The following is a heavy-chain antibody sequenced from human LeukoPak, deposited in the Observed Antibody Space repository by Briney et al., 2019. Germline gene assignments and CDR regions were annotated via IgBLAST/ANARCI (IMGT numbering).Heavy chain of an antibody. V-gene: IGHV6-1*01. Sequence: TVSLTCAICGDSLPSNSAPWKWIRQSPSRGVEWVGRTYYRSKWYNDFSVSGKSRISINPHKSNNQFSQQLNCVTAVDTAVYSCTREANSGSEYYFDYWGQGTLVTVSS. CDR3: TREANSGSEYYFDY. CDR2: TYYRSKWYN. J-gene: IGHJ4*02. D-gene: IGHD7-27*01. CDR1: GDSLPSNSAP.